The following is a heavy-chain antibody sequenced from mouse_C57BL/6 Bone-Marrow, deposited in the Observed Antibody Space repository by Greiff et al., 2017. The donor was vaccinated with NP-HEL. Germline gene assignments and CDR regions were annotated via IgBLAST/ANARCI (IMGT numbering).Heavy chain of an antibody. CDR3: ARDISTVVATRWYFDV. Sequence: EVKVVESEGGLVQPGSSMKLSCTASGFTFSDYYMAWVRQVPEKGLEWVANINYAGSSTYYLDSLKSRFIFSRDNSNNILYLQMSSLKSEDTATYYCARDISTVVATRWYFDVWGTGTTVTVSS. CDR1: GFTFSDYY. D-gene: IGHD1-1*01. J-gene: IGHJ1*03. V-gene: IGHV5-16*01. CDR2: INYAGSST.